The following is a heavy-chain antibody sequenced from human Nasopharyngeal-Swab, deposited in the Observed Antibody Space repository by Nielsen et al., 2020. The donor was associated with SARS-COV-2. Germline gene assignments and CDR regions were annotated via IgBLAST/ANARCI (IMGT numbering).Heavy chain of an antibody. CDR3: ARDSPDSSGYYYFDY. CDR2: ISSSSSYI. J-gene: IGHJ4*02. CDR1: GFTFSSYS. D-gene: IGHD3-22*01. Sequence: GESLKISCAASGFTFSSYSMNWVRQAPGKGLEWVSSISSSSSYIYYADSVKGRFTISRDNAKNSLYLQINSLRAEDTAVYYCARDSPDSSGYYYFDYWGQGTLVTVSS. V-gene: IGHV3-21*01.